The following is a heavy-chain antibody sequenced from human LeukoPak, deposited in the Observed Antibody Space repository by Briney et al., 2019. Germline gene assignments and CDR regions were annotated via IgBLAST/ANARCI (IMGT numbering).Heavy chain of an antibody. J-gene: IGHJ4*02. CDR1: GFTFSDSA. CDR2: IRSKTNSYAT. CDR3: TRINYDSSDYPHPFDY. V-gene: IGHV3-73*01. D-gene: IGHD3-22*01. Sequence: PGGSLRLSCAASGFTFSDSAVHWVRQASGKGREWIGRIRSKTNSYATAYAASVKGRFTISRDDSKNTAYLQMNSLKTEDTAVYYCTRINYDSSDYPHPFDYWGQGTLVTVSS.